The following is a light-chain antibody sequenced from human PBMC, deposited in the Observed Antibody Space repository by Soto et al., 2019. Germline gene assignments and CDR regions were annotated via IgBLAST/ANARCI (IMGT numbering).Light chain of an antibody. Sequence: DIQMTQSPSSLSASVGDRVTITCRASQSISNALNWYQRKPGKAPEFLIYSTSNLQSGVPSRFSGSGSGTDFTLTISSLQPEDFATYYCQQSYRTPYTFGQGTKLASK. V-gene: IGKV1-39*01. CDR3: QQSYRTPYT. J-gene: IGKJ2*01. CDR1: QSISNA. CDR2: STS.